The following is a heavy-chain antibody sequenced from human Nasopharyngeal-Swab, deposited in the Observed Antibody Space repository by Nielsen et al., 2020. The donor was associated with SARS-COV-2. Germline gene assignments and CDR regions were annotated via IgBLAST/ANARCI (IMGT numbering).Heavy chain of an antibody. CDR2: ISGYSGNT. D-gene: IGHD3-16*02. CDR1: GYTFTSYG. J-gene: IGHJ6*02. V-gene: IGHV1-18*01. Sequence: ASVKVSCKASGYTFTSYGVTWVRQAPGQGLEWMGWISGYSGNTNYAQKLQGRVTMTTDTSTSTAYMELRSLRSDDTAVYYCARDRSFLDVWGQGTTVTVSS. CDR3: ARDRSFLDV.